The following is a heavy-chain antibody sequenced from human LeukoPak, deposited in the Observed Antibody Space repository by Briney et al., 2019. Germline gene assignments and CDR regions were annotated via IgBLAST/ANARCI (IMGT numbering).Heavy chain of an antibody. CDR3: AKEGDGYNYIGY. Sequence: SETLSLTCTVSGASFSTGGFFWPSIRQPPGKGLEWIGYIYYTGNTYYNSSLKSRVTISLVTSKDQFSLKLSSVTAADTAVYYCAKEGDGYNYIGYWGQGTLVTVSS. J-gene: IGHJ4*02. V-gene: IGHV4-30-4*08. D-gene: IGHD5-24*01. CDR2: IYYTGNT. CDR1: GASFSTGGFF.